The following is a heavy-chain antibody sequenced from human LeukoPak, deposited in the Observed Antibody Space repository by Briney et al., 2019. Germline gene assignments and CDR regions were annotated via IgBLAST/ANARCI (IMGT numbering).Heavy chain of an antibody. D-gene: IGHD1-26*01. CDR3: ARLSPSGSSYSHFDY. CDR1: GFTFGDYA. J-gene: IGHJ4*02. Sequence: PGGSLRLSCTASGFTFGDYAMSWVRQAPGKGLEWVANVKEDGSERYSVDSVRGRFTISRDNAKNSLYLQMNSLRAEDTAVYYCARLSPSGSSYSHFDYWGQGTLVTVSS. CDR2: VKEDGSER. V-gene: IGHV3-7*01.